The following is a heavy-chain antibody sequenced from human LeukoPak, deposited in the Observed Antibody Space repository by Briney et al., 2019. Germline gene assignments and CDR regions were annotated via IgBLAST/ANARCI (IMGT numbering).Heavy chain of an antibody. CDR1: GGSISSYY. Sequence: SETLSLTCTVSGGSISSYYWIWIRQPPGKGMEWIGYIYYSGSTNYNPSLKSRVTISVDTSKNQFSLKLSSVTAADTAVYYCARGPRRDGYNYVHAFDIWGQGTMVTVSS. V-gene: IGHV4-59*01. D-gene: IGHD5-24*01. CDR3: ARGPRRDGYNYVHAFDI. J-gene: IGHJ3*02. CDR2: IYYSGST.